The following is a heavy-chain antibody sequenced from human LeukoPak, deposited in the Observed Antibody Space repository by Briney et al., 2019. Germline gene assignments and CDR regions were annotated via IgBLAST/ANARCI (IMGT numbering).Heavy chain of an antibody. CDR1: GFTFSSYW. J-gene: IGHJ5*02. CDR3: ARGGYYGSGNDFRFDP. D-gene: IGHD3-10*01. Sequence: GGSLRLSCAASGFTFSSYWMSWVRQAPGKGLEWVANIKQDGSEKYYVDSVKGRFTISRDNAKNSLYLQMNSLRAEDTAVYYCARGGYYGSGNDFRFDPWGQGTLVTVSS. V-gene: IGHV3-7*03. CDR2: IKQDGSEK.